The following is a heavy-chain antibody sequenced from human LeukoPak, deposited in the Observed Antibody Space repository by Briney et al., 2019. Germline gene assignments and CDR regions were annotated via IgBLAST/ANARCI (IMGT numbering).Heavy chain of an antibody. Sequence: ASVKVSCKASGYTFTGYYMHWVRQAPGQGLERMGWINPNSGGTNYAQKFQGRVTMTGDPSISTAYVELSRLRSDDTAVYYCSRVGPVWYGELFAWGQGNLVTVSS. J-gene: IGHJ5*02. CDR1: GYTFTGYY. CDR2: INPNSGGT. V-gene: IGHV1-2*02. CDR3: SRVGPVWYGELFA. D-gene: IGHD3-10*01.